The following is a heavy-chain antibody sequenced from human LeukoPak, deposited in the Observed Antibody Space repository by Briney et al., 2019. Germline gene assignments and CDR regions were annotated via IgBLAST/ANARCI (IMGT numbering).Heavy chain of an antibody. CDR1: GGTFSSYA. CDR2: IIPIFGTA. V-gene: IGHV1-69*05. D-gene: IGHD6-19*01. J-gene: IGHJ4*02. Sequence: SVKVSCKASGGTFSSYAISWVRQAPGQGREWMGGIIPIFGTANYAQKFQGRVTITTDESTSTAYMELSSLRSEDTAVYYCAREFLRGAGGSGWYYFDYWGQGTLVTVSS. CDR3: AREFLRGAGGSGWYYFDY.